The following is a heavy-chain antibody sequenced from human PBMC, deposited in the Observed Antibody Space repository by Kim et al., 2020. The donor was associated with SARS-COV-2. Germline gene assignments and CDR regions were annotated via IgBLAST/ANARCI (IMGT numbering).Heavy chain of an antibody. Sequence: GGSLRLSCAASGFTFSSYDMHWVRQATGKGLEWVSAIGTAGDTYYPGSVKGRFTISRENAKNSLYLQMNSLRAGATAVYYCARGRLVGDYYYYGMDVWGQGTTVTVAS. V-gene: IGHV3-13*01. CDR2: IGTAGDT. D-gene: IGHD3-10*01. CDR3: ARGRLVGDYYYYGMDV. CDR1: GFTFSSYD. J-gene: IGHJ6*02.